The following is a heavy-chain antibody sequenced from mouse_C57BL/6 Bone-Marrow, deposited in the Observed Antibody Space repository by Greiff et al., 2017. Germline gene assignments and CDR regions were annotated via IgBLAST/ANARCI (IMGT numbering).Heavy chain of an antibody. CDR2: ISGGGGNT. V-gene: IGHV5-9*01. Sequence: VQLKESGGGLVKPGGSLKLSCAASGFTFSSYTMSWVRQTPEKRLQWVAAISGGGGNTYYPDSVKGRFTISRDNDKNILYLQMSSLMSEDTALYYGSRQVTTVLATKYFDVWGTGTTVTVSS. J-gene: IGHJ1*03. CDR1: GFTFSSYT. CDR3: SRQVTTVLATKYFDV. D-gene: IGHD1-1*01.